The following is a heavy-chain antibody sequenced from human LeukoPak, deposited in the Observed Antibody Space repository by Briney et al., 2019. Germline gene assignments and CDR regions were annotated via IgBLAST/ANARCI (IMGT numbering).Heavy chain of an antibody. CDR1: GFTVTSNY. D-gene: IGHD5-24*01. CDR2: IKQDGSEN. V-gene: IGHV3-7*04. CDR3: ARVGWLQGQDC. J-gene: IGHJ4*02. Sequence: GGSLRLSCAASGFTVTSNYMSWVRQAPGKGLEWVANIKQDGSENYYVDSVKGRFTISRDNAKNSLYLEMNSLRAEDTAVYYCARVGWLQGQDCWGQGTLVTVSS.